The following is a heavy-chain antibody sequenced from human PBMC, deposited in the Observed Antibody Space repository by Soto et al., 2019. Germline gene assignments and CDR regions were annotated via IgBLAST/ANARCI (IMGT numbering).Heavy chain of an antibody. CDR2: IYYSGST. CDR3: ARGELPSYYYDSSGPPGH. Sequence: SETQSLTCPVSGGSISRGDYYWSWIRQPPGKGLEWIGYIYYSGSTYYNPSLKSRVTISVDTSKNQFSLKLSSVSAADTAVYYCARGELPSYYYDSSGPPGHWGQGTLVTVSS. V-gene: IGHV4-30-4*01. D-gene: IGHD3-22*01. J-gene: IGHJ4*02. CDR1: GGSISRGDYY.